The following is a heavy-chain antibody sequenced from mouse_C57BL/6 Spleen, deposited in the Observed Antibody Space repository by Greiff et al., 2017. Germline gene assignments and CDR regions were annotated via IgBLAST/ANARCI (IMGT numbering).Heavy chain of an antibody. V-gene: IGHV7-3*01. Sequence: EVNLVESGGGLVQPGGSLSLSCAASGFTFTDYYMSWVRQPPGKTLEWLGFIRNKANGYTTEYSASVKGRFTISRDNSQSILYLQMNALRAEDSATYYCARSTAVVATGDYWGQGTTLTVSS. J-gene: IGHJ2*01. CDR1: GFTFTDYY. CDR2: IRNKANGYTT. CDR3: ARSTAVVATGDY. D-gene: IGHD1-1*01.